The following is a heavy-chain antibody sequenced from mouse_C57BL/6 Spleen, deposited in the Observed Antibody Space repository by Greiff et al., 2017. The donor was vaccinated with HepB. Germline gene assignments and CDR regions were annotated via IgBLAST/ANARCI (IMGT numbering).Heavy chain of an antibody. Sequence: EVQLVESGGDLVKPGGSLKLSCAASGFTFSSYGMSWVRQTPDKRLEWVATISSGGSYTYYPDSVKGRFTISRDNAKNTLYLQMSSLKSEDTAMYYCARPLYYYGSSYFYYFDYWGQGTTLTVSS. V-gene: IGHV5-6*01. CDR2: ISSGGSYT. CDR3: ARPLYYYGSSYFYYFDY. D-gene: IGHD1-1*01. CDR1: GFTFSSYG. J-gene: IGHJ2*01.